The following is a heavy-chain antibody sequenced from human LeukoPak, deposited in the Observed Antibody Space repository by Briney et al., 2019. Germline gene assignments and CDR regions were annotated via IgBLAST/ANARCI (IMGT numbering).Heavy chain of an antibody. J-gene: IGHJ6*03. CDR1: GGSFSGYY. CDR2: IYTSGST. D-gene: IGHD5-12*01. CDR3: AREVVATSYYYYYYYMDV. Sequence: SETLSLTCAVYGGSFSGYYWSWIRQPAGKGLEWIGRIYTSGSTNYNPSLKSRVTMSVDTSNNQFSLKLSSVTAADTAVYYCAREVVATSYYYYYYYMDVRGKGTTVTVSS. V-gene: IGHV4-4*07.